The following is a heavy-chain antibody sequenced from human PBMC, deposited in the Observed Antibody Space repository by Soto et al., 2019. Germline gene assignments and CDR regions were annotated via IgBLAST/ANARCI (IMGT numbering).Heavy chain of an antibody. V-gene: IGHV3-33*01. Sequence: PGGSLSLSCAASGFTFSSYGMHWVRQAPGKGLEGVAVIWYDGSNKYYADSMKGRFTISRDNSKNTLYLQMNILRAEDTAVYYCAREREFWSVYHHYGMDVWGQGTTVTVSS. CDR3: AREREFWSVYHHYGMDV. J-gene: IGHJ6*02. CDR1: GFTFSSYG. D-gene: IGHD3-3*01. CDR2: IWYDGSNK.